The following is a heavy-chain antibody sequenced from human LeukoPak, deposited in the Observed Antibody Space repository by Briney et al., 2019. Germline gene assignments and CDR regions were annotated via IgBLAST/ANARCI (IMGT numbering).Heavy chain of an antibody. Sequence: GEPLPISCKGSGYTFTSYWIGWVRHMPGKGLEWMGIIYPGDSDTRSSPSFQDQVTISADKSISAAYLQWRSLKASDTAMYYCARSVGALYYFDYWGQGTLVTVSS. CDR1: GYTFTSYW. J-gene: IGHJ4*02. CDR2: IYPGDSDT. D-gene: IGHD1-26*01. V-gene: IGHV5-51*01. CDR3: ARSVGALYYFDY.